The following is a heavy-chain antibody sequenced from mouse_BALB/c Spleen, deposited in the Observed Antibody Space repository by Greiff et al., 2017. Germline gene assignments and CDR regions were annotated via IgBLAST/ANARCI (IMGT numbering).Heavy chain of an antibody. CDR3: AREAYGNYVAWFAY. V-gene: IGHV3-6*02. Sequence: ESGPGLVKPSQSLSLTCSVTGYSITSGYYWNWIRQFPGNKLEWMGYISYDGSNNYNPSLKNRISITRDTSKNQFFLKLNSVTTEDTATYYCAREAYGNYVAWFAYWGQGTLVTVSA. J-gene: IGHJ3*01. CDR2: ISYDGSN. CDR1: GYSITSGYY. D-gene: IGHD2-1*01.